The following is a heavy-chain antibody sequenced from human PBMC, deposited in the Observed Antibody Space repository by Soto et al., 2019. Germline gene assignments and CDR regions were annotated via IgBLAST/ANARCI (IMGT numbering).Heavy chain of an antibody. V-gene: IGHV3-23*01. CDR1: GLMFNTYA. CDR2: ITSTGGGT. CDR3: ANLVRYYNKDV. Sequence: GGSLRLSCAASGLMFNTYAMTWVRQAPGKGLEWVATITSTGGGTYYADSVKGRFTISRDNSNNRLYLQMYSLRAEDTAVYFCANLVRYYNKDVWGKGYTVTVSS. D-gene: IGHD3-10*01. J-gene: IGHJ6*04.